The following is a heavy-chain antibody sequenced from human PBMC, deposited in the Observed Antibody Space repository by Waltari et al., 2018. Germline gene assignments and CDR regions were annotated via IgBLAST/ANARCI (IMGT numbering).Heavy chain of an antibody. CDR3: ARGFGPNYYYYYMDV. CDR2: IIPYLGRA. Sequence: QVQLVQSGAEVKKPGSSVKVSCKASGGTFSSYAISWVRQAPGQGRERMGGIIPYLGRANYAQKFQGRVTITADKSTSTAYMELSSLRAEDTAVYYCARGFGPNYYYYYMDVWGKGTTVTVSS. V-gene: IGHV1-69*10. CDR1: GGTFSSYA. J-gene: IGHJ6*03. D-gene: IGHD3-10*01.